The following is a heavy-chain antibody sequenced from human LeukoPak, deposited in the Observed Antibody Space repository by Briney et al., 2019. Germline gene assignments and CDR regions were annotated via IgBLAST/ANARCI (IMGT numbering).Heavy chain of an antibody. D-gene: IGHD3-9*01. Sequence: SQTLSLTCGISGDSVSSKSAAWNWIRQSPSRGLEWLGRTYYRSKWYNDYAVSVKSRISVNPDTTKNQFSLQLSSVTPEDTAVYYCARAYYDISTGYLDYWGQGTLVTVSP. V-gene: IGHV6-1*01. CDR3: ARAYYDISTGYLDY. CDR1: GDSVSSKSAA. J-gene: IGHJ4*02. CDR2: TYYRSKWYN.